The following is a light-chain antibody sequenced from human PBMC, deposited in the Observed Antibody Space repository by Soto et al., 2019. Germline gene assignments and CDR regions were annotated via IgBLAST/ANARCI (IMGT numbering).Light chain of an antibody. J-gene: IGKJ2*01. CDR2: GAS. CDR3: QQYNNWPPYT. CDR1: QSVSSN. Sequence: EIVMTQSPATLSVSPGERATLSCSASQSVSSNLAWYQQKPGQTPMLLIYGASTRATGIPARFSGSGSGTEFTLTISSLQSEDFAVYYCQQYNNWPPYTFGQGTKLEIK. V-gene: IGKV3-15*01.